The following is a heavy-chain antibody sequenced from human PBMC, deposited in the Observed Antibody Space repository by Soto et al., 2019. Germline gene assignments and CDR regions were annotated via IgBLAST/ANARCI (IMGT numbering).Heavy chain of an antibody. Sequence: QVQQQQWGAGLLKPSETLSLTCAVYGGSLSGYQWTWIRQTPGKGLEWIGEINDSGNINYNPSLKSRVTILLDTPRKQISLKLSSVTAADSAVYYCARGLILWFGELSRRGGYYYYMDVWGKGTTVTVSS. CDR1: GGSLSGYQ. CDR3: ARGLILWFGELSRRGGYYYYMDV. D-gene: IGHD3-10*01. J-gene: IGHJ6*03. V-gene: IGHV4-34*01. CDR2: INDSGNI.